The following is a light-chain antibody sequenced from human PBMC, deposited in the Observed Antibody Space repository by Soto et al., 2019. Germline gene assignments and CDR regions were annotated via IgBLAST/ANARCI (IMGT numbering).Light chain of an antibody. J-gene: IGLJ3*02. CDR1: NSDIGAYKY. CDR3: NSFAGSNTWV. CDR2: EVN. Sequence: QSVLTQPASVSRSPGQSITISCTGTNSDIGAYKYVSWYQHHQGKAPKLVIYEVNNRPSGTSNRFSGSKSGNTASLTISGLQTEDEADYYCNSFAGSNTWVFGGGTKLTVL. V-gene: IGLV2-14*01.